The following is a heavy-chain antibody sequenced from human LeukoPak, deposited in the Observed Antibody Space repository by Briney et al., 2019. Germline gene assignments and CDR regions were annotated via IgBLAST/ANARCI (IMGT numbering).Heavy chain of an antibody. D-gene: IGHD3-22*01. CDR1: GFNFGSHW. CDR2: IKQDGSEK. V-gene: IGHV3-7*03. CDR3: ARETYDSSGYKPLDY. Sequence: GGSLRLSCAASGFNFGSHWMTWVRQAPGKGLEWVANIKQDGSEKYYVDSVKGRFTISRDNAKNSLYLQMNSLRAEDTAVYYCARETYDSSGYKPLDYWGQGTLVTVSS. J-gene: IGHJ4*02.